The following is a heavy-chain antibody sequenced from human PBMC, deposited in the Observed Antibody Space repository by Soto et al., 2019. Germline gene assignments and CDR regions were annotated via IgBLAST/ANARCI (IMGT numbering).Heavy chain of an antibody. Sequence: SVKVSCKASGGTFSSYTISWVRQAPGQGLEWMGRIIPILGIANYAQKFQGRVTITADKSTSTAYMELSSLRSEDTAVYYCARDMEYSGYEAIFYFDYWGQGTLVTVSS. CDR1: GGTFSSYT. V-gene: IGHV1-69*04. CDR3: ARDMEYSGYEAIFYFDY. CDR2: IIPILGIA. D-gene: IGHD5-12*01. J-gene: IGHJ4*02.